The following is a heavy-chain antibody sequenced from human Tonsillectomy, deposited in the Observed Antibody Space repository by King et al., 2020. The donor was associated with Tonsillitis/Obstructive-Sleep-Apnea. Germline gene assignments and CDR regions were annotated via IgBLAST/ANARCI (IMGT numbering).Heavy chain of an antibody. Sequence: EVQLVESGGGLVQPGGSLRLSCTVSGFTVSSSYMSWVRQAPGKGLEWVSVFFGVGSTYYADSVQGGFSMFTDNSQNTLFLQMNSLRAEDTALYYCVKDVYCSSGTCYTTYWGQGTLVTVSS. J-gene: IGHJ4*02. CDR1: GFTVSSSY. D-gene: IGHD2-15*01. V-gene: IGHV3-66*01. CDR3: VKDVYCSSGTCYTTY. CDR2: FFGVGST.